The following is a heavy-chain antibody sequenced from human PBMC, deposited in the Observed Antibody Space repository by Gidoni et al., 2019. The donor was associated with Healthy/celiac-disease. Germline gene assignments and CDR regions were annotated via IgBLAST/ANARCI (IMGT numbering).Heavy chain of an antibody. Sequence: QEQLLQFGAEGKKLGASVRVSGKTAGYTFTSYYMPWVRQAPGQGLEWMGIINPSGGSTSYAQKFQGRVTMTRDTSTSTVYMELSSLRSEDTAVYYCARGLGQGYWGQGTLVTVSS. V-gene: IGHV1-46*01. CDR1: GYTFTSYY. J-gene: IGHJ4*02. D-gene: IGHD6-19*01. CDR2: INPSGGST. CDR3: ARGLGQGY.